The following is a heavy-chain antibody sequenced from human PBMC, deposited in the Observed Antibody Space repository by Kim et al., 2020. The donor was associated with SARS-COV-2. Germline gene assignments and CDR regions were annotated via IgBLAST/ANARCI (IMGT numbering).Heavy chain of an antibody. CDR3: AKDPTMVTTGYFDL. CDR2: ISGSGGST. D-gene: IGHD4-17*01. J-gene: IGHJ2*01. V-gene: IGHV3-23*01. CDR1: GFTFSSYA. Sequence: GGSLRLSCAASGFTFSSYAMSWVRQAPGKGLEWVSAISGSGGSTYYADSVKGRFTISRDNSKNTLYLQMNGLRAEDTAVYYCAKDPTMVTTGYFDLWGRGNLVTVSS.